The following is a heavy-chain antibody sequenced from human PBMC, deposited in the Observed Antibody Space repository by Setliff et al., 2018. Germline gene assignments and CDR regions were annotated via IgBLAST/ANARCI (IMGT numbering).Heavy chain of an antibody. J-gene: IGHJ4*02. Sequence: ASVKVSCKASGYTFTDYSIHRVRQAPGQRLEWMGWINAGNGDTQLSQDFQGRLTITTDTSASTAYMELSSLRSEDMAVYFCARGPTYNYGIWDYWGQGTLVTVSS. D-gene: IGHD5-18*01. CDR2: INAGNGDT. CDR1: GYTFTDYS. CDR3: ARGPTYNYGIWDY. V-gene: IGHV1-3*03.